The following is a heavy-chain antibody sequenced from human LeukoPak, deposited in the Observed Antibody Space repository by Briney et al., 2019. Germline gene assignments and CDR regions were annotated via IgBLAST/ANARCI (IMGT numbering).Heavy chain of an antibody. CDR2: IKQDGSEK. J-gene: IGHJ6*02. D-gene: IGHD2-2*01. V-gene: IGHV3-7*03. CDR1: GFTFSSYW. CDR3: AKGIRYCSSTSCYYVHYYYGMDV. Sequence: GGSLRLSCAASGFTFSSYWMSWVRQAPGKGLEWVANIKQDGSEKYYVDSVKGRFTISRDNAKNSLYLQMNSLGAEDTAVYYCAKGIRYCSSTSCYYVHYYYGMDVWGQGTTVTVSS.